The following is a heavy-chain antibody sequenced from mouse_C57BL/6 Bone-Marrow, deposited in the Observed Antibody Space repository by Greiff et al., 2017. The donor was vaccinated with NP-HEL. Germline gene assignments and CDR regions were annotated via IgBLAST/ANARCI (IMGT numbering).Heavy chain of an antibody. Sequence: EVQLQQSGPVLARPGASVKMSCKPSGYTFTSYWMHWVKQRPGQGLEWIGAIYPGNSDNSYNQKFKGKAKLTAVTSASTAYMELSSLTNEDSAVYYCTSCIVTYYAMDYCGQGTAVTVSS. J-gene: IGHJ4*01. CDR3: TSCIVTYYAMDY. CDR2: IYPGNSDN. CDR1: GYTFTSYW. V-gene: IGHV1-5*01. D-gene: IGHD2-12*01.